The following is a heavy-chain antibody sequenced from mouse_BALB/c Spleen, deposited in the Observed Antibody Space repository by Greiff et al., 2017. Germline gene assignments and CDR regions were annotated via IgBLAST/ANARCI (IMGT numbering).Heavy chain of an antibody. D-gene: IGHD2-2*01. V-gene: IGHV1-37*01. Sequence: EVQLVESGPELVKPGASVKISCKASGYSFTGYFMNWVKQSHGKSLEWIGRINPYNGDTFYNQKFKGKATLTVDKSSSTAHMELLSLTSEDSAVYYCGSEGGYDVGYAMDYWGQGTSVTVSS. CDR1: GYSFTGYF. CDR2: INPYNGDT. J-gene: IGHJ4*01. CDR3: GSEGGYDVGYAMDY.